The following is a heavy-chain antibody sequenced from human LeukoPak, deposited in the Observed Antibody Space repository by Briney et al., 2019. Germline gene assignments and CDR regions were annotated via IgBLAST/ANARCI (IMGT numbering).Heavy chain of an antibody. J-gene: IGHJ4*02. V-gene: IGHV1-69*05. D-gene: IGHD5-12*01. CDR2: IIPIFGTA. Sequence: ASVKVSCKASGGTFSSYAISWVRQAPGQGLEWMGGIIPIFGTANYAQKFQGRVTMTRDMSTSTVYMELSSLRSEDTAVYYCARSYSGYDYTTPFDYWGQGTLVTVSS. CDR1: GGTFSSYA. CDR3: ARSYSGYDYTTPFDY.